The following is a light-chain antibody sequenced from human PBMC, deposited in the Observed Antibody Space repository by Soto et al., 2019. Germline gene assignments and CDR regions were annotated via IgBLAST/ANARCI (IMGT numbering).Light chain of an antibody. J-gene: IGLJ1*01. V-gene: IGLV1-36*01. CDR1: SSNIGNNA. CDR2: YDD. Sequence: QSVLTQPPSVSGAPRQRVTISCSGSSSNIGNNAVNWYQQLPGKAPKLLIYYDDLLPSWVSDRFSGSKSGTSASLAISGLQSEDEADYYCAAWDDSLNRHVFGTGTKVTAL. CDR3: AAWDDSLNRHV.